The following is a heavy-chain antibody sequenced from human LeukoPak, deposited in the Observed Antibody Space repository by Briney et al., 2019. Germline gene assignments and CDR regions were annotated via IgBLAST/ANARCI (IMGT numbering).Heavy chain of an antibody. D-gene: IGHD2-21*01. CDR3: ARRNSKNFYYYYMDV. CDR1: GLTFSVYS. J-gene: IGHJ6*03. CDR2: ISSSSSTV. V-gene: IGHV3-48*04. Sequence: PGGSLRLSFAASGLTFSVYSMNWFRQAPGKGLEWVSYISSSSSTVYYADSVKGRFTISRDNAKNSLYLQMNSLRAEDTAVYYCARRNSKNFYYYYMDVWGRGTTVTVSS.